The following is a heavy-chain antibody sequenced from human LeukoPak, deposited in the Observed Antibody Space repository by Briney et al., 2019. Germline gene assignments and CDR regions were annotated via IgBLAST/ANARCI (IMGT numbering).Heavy chain of an antibody. CDR3: ARGFGYGGNSGLDY. CDR2: IIPIFGTA. Sequence: ASVKVSCKASGGTFSSYAISWVRQAPGQGLKWMGGIIPIFGTANYAQKFQGRVTITADESTSTAYMELSSLRSEDTAVYYCARGFGYGGNSGLDYWGQGTLVTVSS. D-gene: IGHD4-23*01. V-gene: IGHV1-69*13. J-gene: IGHJ4*02. CDR1: GGTFSSYA.